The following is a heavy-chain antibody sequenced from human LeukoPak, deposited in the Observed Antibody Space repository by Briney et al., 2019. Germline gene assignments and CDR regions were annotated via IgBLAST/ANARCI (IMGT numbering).Heavy chain of an antibody. V-gene: IGHV3-53*01. Sequence: GGSLRLSCAASGFTVTTNPMNCVRQAPGEGLEVVAVISTGDEIHYAESVEGRFTISRDILSNTLSLHMRRLRVEDPAVYYCATSQGPGNHWFDPWGQGTLVIASP. CDR1: GFTVTTNP. J-gene: IGHJ5*02. CDR2: ISTGDEI. CDR3: ATSQGPGNHWFDP.